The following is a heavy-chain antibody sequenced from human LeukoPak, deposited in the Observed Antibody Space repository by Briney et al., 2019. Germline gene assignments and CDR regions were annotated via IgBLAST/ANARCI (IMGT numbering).Heavy chain of an antibody. CDR1: GYTFTGHY. J-gene: IGHJ3*01. Sequence: ASVKVSCKASGYTFTGHYIHWMRQAPGQGLEWMGWINPNGGATRFAQKFQGRVTMTRDTSITTAYMDLTSLRSDDTAVYYCSRDRADGSINAFDVWGQGTLVTVSS. CDR2: INPNGGAT. V-gene: IGHV1-2*02. D-gene: IGHD3-10*01. CDR3: SRDRADGSINAFDV.